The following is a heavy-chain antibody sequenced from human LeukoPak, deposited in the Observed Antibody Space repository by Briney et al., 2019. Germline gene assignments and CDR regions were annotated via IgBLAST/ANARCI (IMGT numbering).Heavy chain of an antibody. CDR2: MSPNSGDT. CDR1: GYTFTNLD. Sequence: ASVKVSCKTSGYTFTNLDINWLRQAPGQGLEWMGWMSPNSGDTGYAQKFQGRVSMTRDIFKSTAYMELSSLRSEDAAIYYCASNPPNTGDFYYWGLGTLVTVSS. J-gene: IGHJ4*02. CDR3: ASNPPNTGDFYY. V-gene: IGHV1-8*01. D-gene: IGHD1-1*01.